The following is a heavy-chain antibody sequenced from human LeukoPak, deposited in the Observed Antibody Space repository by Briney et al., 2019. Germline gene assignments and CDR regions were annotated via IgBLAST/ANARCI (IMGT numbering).Heavy chain of an antibody. CDR1: GFTFSSYE. CDR3: ARRYCSSTNCYVLDV. V-gene: IGHV3-21*01. Sequence: PGGSLRLSCAASGFTFSSYEMNWVRQAPGRGLEWVSSITSSSSYIYCADSVKGRFTISRDNAKNSLYLQMNSLRAEDTAVYYCARRYCSSTNCYVLDVWGKGTTVTVSS. D-gene: IGHD2-2*01. J-gene: IGHJ6*04. CDR2: ITSSSSYI.